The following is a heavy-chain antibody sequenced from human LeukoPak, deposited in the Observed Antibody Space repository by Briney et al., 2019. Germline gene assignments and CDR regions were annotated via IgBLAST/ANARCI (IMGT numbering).Heavy chain of an antibody. J-gene: IGHJ4*02. V-gene: IGHV3-11*01. CDR2: ISSSGSTI. D-gene: IGHD2-21*02. CDR1: GFTFSDYY. CDR3: AEAYCGGDCSLPSDY. Sequence: GGSLRLSCAASGFTFSDYYMSWIRQAPGKGLEWVSYISSSGSTIYYADSVKGRFTISRDNAKNSLYQQMNSLRAEDTAVYYCAEAYCGGDCSLPSDYWGQGTLVTVSS.